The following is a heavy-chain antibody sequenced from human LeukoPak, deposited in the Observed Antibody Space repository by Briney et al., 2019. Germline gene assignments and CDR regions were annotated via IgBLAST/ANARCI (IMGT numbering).Heavy chain of an antibody. J-gene: IGHJ5*02. CDR2: INAGNGNT. CDR3: ARDGGEGYYGHWFDP. V-gene: IGHV1-3*01. Sequence: ASVKVSCKASGYTFTSYAMHWVRQAPGQRLEWMGWINAGNGNTKYSQKFQGRVTITRDTSASTAYMELSSLRSEDTAVYYCARDGGEGYYGHWFDPWGQGTLVTVSS. CDR1: GYTFTSYA. D-gene: IGHD3-10*01.